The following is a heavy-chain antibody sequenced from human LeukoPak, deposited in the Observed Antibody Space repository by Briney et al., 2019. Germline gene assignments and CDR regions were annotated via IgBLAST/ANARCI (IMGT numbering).Heavy chain of an antibody. CDR1: GFTFSNFA. CDR2: ISGSGIST. Sequence: GGSLRLSCAASGFTFSNFAMSWVRQAPGKGLEWVSSISGSGISTYYADSLKGRFTISRDNFKNTLFLQLNSLRAEDTAVYYCAKDLRGYDMDFVYWGQGTLVTVSS. D-gene: IGHD5-12*01. V-gene: IGHV3-23*01. J-gene: IGHJ4*02. CDR3: AKDLRGYDMDFVY.